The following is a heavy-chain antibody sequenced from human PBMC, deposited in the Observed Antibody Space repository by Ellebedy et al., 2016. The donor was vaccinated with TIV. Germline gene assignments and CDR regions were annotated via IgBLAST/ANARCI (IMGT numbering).Heavy chain of an antibody. V-gene: IGHV3-33*01. Sequence: GESLKISCAASGFTFSIYVMHWVRQAPGKGLEWVGIIWHDGSHSYYADSVKGRFTISRDNSKNTVDLQMNSLRADDTAVYYCASELVGTTDFDYWGQGTLVTVSS. CDR3: ASELVGTTDFDY. CDR2: IWHDGSHS. D-gene: IGHD1-26*01. J-gene: IGHJ4*02. CDR1: GFTFSIYV.